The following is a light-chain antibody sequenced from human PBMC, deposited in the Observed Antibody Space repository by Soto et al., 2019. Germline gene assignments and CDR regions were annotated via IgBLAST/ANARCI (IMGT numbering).Light chain of an antibody. CDR2: DAS. V-gene: IGKV3-20*01. CDR1: QSITSRY. J-gene: IGKJ2*01. CDR3: QQYGGSPPYT. Sequence: EIVLTQSPGTLSLSPGERATLSCRASQSITSRYLAWYQQKPGQAPRLLIYDASTRASGIPDRFTGSGSGTDFTLTISRLETEDFAMYYCQQYGGSPPYTFGQGTNLEIK.